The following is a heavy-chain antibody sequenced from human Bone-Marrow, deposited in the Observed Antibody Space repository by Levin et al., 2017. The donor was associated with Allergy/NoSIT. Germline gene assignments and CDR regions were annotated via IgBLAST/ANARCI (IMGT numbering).Heavy chain of an antibody. CDR2: INSDGSGT. J-gene: IGHJ4*02. Sequence: GESLKISCAASGLTFNTYWMHWVRQAPGKGLVRVSRINSDGSGTEYADSVKGRFTISRDNAKNTLYLQMNSLRTEDTAVYYCARGWYYFDYWGQGTLVTVSS. CDR1: GLTFNTYW. V-gene: IGHV3-74*01. CDR3: ARGWYYFDY.